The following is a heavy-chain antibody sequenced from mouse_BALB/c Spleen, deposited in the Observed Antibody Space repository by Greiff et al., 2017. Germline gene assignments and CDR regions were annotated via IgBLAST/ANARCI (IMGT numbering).Heavy chain of an antibody. CDR3: ARNQVRRGSWFAY. V-gene: IGHV2-2*02. CDR1: GFSLTSYG. Sequence: VKLMESGPGLVQPSQSLSITCTVSGFSLTSYGVHWVRQSPGKGLEWLGVIWSGGSTDYNAAFISRLSISKDNSKSQVFFKMNSLQANDTAIYYCARNQVRRGSWFAYWGQGTLVTVSA. J-gene: IGHJ3*01. D-gene: IGHD2-14*01. CDR2: IWSGGST.